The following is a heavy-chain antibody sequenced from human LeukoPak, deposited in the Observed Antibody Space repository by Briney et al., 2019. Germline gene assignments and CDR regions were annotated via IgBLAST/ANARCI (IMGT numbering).Heavy chain of an antibody. J-gene: IGHJ4*02. CDR2: ISGSSRHK. CDR3: ARTANFAAGYYIDY. D-gene: IGHD6-13*01. V-gene: IGHV3-21*01. CDR1: GFTFSSYT. Sequence: PGGSLRLSCAASGFTFSSYTMNWVRQAPGKGLEWVSSISGSSRHKYYADSVKGRFTISRDNAKNSLYLQMNSLGAEDTAVYYCARTANFAAGYYIDYWGQGTLVTVSS.